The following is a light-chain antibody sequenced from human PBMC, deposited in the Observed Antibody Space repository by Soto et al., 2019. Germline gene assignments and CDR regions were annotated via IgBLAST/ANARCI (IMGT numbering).Light chain of an antibody. J-gene: IGLJ2*01. V-gene: IGLV1-44*01. CDR1: RSNIGTNT. Sequence: QSVLTQPPSASGTPGQRVTISCSGSRSNIGTNTVNWYQQLPGTSPKLLIHSNNQRPSGVPDRFSGSKSGTSASLAISWLQSQDEAYYYCSAWDDSLNGPHVIFGGGTKLTVL. CDR3: SAWDDSLNGPHVI. CDR2: SNN.